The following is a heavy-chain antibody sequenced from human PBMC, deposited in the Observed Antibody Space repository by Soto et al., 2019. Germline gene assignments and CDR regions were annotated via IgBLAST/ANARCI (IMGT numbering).Heavy chain of an antibody. J-gene: IGHJ4*02. D-gene: IGHD2-8*01. V-gene: IGHV3-33*01. Sequence: QVQLVESGGGVVQPGRSLRLSCAASGFIFGGNGMHWVRQAPGKGLEWVAFIFSDGSSKYYADSVKGRFTISRDNSKNTLYLQMNNLRADDTAIYYFARDKGVTCLDNWGQGTLVTVSS. CDR1: GFIFGGNG. CDR3: ARDKGVTCLDN. CDR2: IFSDGSSK.